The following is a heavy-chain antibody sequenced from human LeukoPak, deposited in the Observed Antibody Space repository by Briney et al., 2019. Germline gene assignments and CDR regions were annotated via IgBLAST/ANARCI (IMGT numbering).Heavy chain of an antibody. V-gene: IGHV4-59*01. CDR3: ASRSTVTYYFDY. J-gene: IGHJ4*02. CDR1: GGSISSYY. Sequence: SETLSLTCTVSGGSISSYYWSRIRQPPGKGLEYIGYIYYSGSTNYNPSLKSRVTISVDTSKNQFSLKLSSVTAADTAVYYCASRSTVTYYFDYWGQGTLVTVSS. CDR2: IYYSGST. D-gene: IGHD4-17*01.